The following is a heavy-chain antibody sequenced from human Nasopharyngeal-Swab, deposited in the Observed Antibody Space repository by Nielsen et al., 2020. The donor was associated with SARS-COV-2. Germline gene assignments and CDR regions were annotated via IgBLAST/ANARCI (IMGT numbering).Heavy chain of an antibody. CDR1: GFTFSRYT. CDR2: ISYDGSNK. J-gene: IGHJ4*02. D-gene: IGHD3-22*01. CDR3: ASTPLDSSGYYYAFHY. Sequence: GESLKISCAASGFTFSRYTMHLVRQAPGKGLEWVAVISYDGSNKYYADSVKGRFTISRDISKNTLYLQMNSLRAEDTAVFYCASTPLDSSGYYYAFHYWGLGTLVTVSS. V-gene: IGHV3-30-3*01.